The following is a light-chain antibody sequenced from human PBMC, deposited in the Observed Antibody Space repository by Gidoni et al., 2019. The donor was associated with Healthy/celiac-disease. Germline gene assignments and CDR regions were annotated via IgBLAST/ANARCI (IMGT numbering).Light chain of an antibody. V-gene: IGLV3-1*01. CDR2: QDS. CDR1: KLGDKY. CDR3: QAWDSSTAAV. J-gene: IGLJ2*01. Sequence: SYELTEPPPVSVSPVQTASITCSGDKLGDKYACWYQQKPGQSPVLVIYQDSKRPSGIPERFSGSNSGNTATLTISGTQAMDEADYYCQAWDSSTAAVFGGGTKLTVL.